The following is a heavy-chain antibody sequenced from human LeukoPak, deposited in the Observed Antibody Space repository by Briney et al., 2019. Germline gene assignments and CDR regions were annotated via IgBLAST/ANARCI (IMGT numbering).Heavy chain of an antibody. J-gene: IGHJ6*03. D-gene: IGHD5-18*01. Sequence: SETLSLTCAVYGGSFSGYYWSWIRQPPGKGLEWIGEINHSGSTNYNPSLKSRVTISVDTSKNQFSLKLSSVTAADTAVYYCARVRVQLWFNWGYYYYYMDVWGKGTTVTVSS. CDR1: GGSFSGYY. V-gene: IGHV4-34*01. CDR3: ARVRVQLWFNWGYYYYYMDV. CDR2: INHSGST.